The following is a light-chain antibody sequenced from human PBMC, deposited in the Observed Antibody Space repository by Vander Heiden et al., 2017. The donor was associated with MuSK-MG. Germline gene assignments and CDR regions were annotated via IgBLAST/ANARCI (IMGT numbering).Light chain of an antibody. J-gene: IGKJ3*01. CDR3: LQDDSYPFT. CDR1: QGISSY. CDR2: AAS. V-gene: IGKV1-8*01. Sequence: AIRMTQSPSSFSASTGDRVTITCRASQGISSYLAWYQQKPGKAPKLLIYAASTLLSGVPSRFSGSGSGTDFTLTISCLQSEDFATYYCLQDDSYPFTFGHGTKVDIK.